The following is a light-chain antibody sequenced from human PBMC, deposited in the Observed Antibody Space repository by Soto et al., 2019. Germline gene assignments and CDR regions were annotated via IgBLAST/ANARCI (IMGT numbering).Light chain of an antibody. J-gene: IGKJ5*01. Sequence: EMVMTQSPATLSMSPGERATLSCRASESVSSTLARYQNKPGQAPRLPISGASTRGTGMPARFSGSGSRTEFTLTLSTVQCEDFALHICQQYNIWPPTPFGKGPDWRL. CDR2: GAS. V-gene: IGKV3-15*01. CDR3: QQYNIWPPTP. CDR1: ESVSST.